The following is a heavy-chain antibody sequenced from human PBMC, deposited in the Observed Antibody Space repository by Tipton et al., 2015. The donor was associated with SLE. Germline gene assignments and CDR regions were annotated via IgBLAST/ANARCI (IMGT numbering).Heavy chain of an antibody. V-gene: IGHV3-48*03. D-gene: IGHD6-6*01. CDR3: ARGGSTSSYYFDC. CDR2: ISNSGTTI. Sequence: SLRLSCAASGFTLSRYDMIWVRQAPGKGLQWISYISNSGTTIYYADSVKGRFAISRDNAKNSMYLQLNGLIAEDTAVYYCARGGSTSSYYFDCWGQGTLVTVSS. J-gene: IGHJ4*02. CDR1: GFTLSRYD.